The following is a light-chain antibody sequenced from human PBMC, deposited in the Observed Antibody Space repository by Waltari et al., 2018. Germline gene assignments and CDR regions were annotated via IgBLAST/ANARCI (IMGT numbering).Light chain of an antibody. CDR1: GSDVGGYSY. V-gene: IGLV2-11*01. CDR3: CSYAGDYSWI. Sequence: QSALTQPRSVSGSPGQSVTISCTGAGSDVGGYSYVHWYQQHPGKAPKLMLDEVSKRPSGVPDRFSGSKSGNTASLTISGLQAEDEADYYCCSYAGDYSWIFGGGTKVTVL. CDR2: EVS. J-gene: IGLJ2*01.